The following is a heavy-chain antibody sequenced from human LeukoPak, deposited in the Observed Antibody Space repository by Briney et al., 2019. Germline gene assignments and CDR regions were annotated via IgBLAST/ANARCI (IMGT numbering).Heavy chain of an antibody. CDR1: EFTFSHYE. J-gene: IGHJ4*02. V-gene: IGHV3-48*03. D-gene: IGHD5-12*01. CDR3: AKDLGGYDSLYFDY. Sequence: PGGSMRLSCVASEFTFSHYEMNWVRQAPGKGLEWISYISTVSTTTLYADSVKGRFTISRDNAKNSLYLQMNSLRAEDTAVYYCAKDLGGYDSLYFDYWGQGTLVTVSS. CDR2: ISTVSTTT.